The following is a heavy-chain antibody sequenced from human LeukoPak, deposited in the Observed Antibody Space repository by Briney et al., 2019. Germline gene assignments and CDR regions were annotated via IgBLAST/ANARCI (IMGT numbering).Heavy chain of an antibody. D-gene: IGHD2-8*01. CDR3: ANVGVFNI. J-gene: IGHJ3*02. Sequence: GGSLRLSCAVSGFTVSSHYITWVRQAPGKGLEWVSLIYSGGAIYYADSVRGRFTLSRDNSKNTVYLQINSLRVEDTAMYYCANVGVFNIWGQGTMVTVSS. CDR1: GFTVSSHY. V-gene: IGHV3-66*01. CDR2: IYSGGAI.